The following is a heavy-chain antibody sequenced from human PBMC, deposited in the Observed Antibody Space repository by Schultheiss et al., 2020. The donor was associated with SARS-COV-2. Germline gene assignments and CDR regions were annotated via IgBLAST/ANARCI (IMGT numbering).Heavy chain of an antibody. CDR2: ISYDGSNK. Sequence: GGSLRLSCAASGFTFSSYAMHWVRQAPGKGLEWVAVISYDGSNKYYADSVKGRFTISRDNSKNTLYLQMNSLRAEDTAVYYCARSTFYCSSTSCYAFDIWGQGTTVTVSS. D-gene: IGHD2-2*01. CDR1: GFTFSSYA. J-gene: IGHJ3*02. V-gene: IGHV3-30*04. CDR3: ARSTFYCSSTSCYAFDI.